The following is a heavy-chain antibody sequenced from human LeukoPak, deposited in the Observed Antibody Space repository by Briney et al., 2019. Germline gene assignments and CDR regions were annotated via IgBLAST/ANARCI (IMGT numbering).Heavy chain of an antibody. D-gene: IGHD2-15*01. J-gene: IGHJ5*02. V-gene: IGHV4-59*08. Sequence: SETLSLTCTVSGGSISTFYWSWIRQPPGKGLEWIGYINYSGSTKYNPSLKSRGTISVDTSKNQFSLKLNSVTAADTAVYYCARHPKGYFSRFDPWGQGTLVTVSS. CDR2: INYSGST. CDR3: ARHPKGYFSRFDP. CDR1: GGSISTFY.